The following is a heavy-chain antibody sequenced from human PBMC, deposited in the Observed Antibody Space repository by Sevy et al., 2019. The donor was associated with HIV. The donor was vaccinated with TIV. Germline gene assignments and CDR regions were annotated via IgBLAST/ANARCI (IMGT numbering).Heavy chain of an antibody. CDR1: GGSISSYY. CDR2: IYTSGST. J-gene: IGHJ4*02. V-gene: IGHV4-4*07. D-gene: IGHD6-13*01. Sequence: SETLSLTCTVSGGSISSYYWSWIRQPAGKGLEWIGRIYTSGSTNYNPSLKSRVTMSVDTSKNQFSLKLSSVTAADTAVYYCAREGEGQLARGSYLDYWGQGTLVTVSS. CDR3: AREGEGQLARGSYLDY.